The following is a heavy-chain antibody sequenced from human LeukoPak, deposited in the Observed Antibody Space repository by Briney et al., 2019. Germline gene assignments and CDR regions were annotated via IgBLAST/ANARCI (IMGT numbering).Heavy chain of an antibody. V-gene: IGHV4-59*01. CDR2: IYYSGST. Sequence: SETLSLTCTVSGGSISSYYWSWIRQPPGKGLEGIGYIYYSGSTNYNPSLKSRVTISVDTSKNQFSLKLSSVTAADTAVYYCAREEVAGIDYWGQGTLVTVSS. J-gene: IGHJ4*02. CDR3: AREEVAGIDY. CDR1: GGSISSYY. D-gene: IGHD6-19*01.